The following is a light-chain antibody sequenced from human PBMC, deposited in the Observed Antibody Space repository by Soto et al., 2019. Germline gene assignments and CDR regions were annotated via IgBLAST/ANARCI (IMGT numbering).Light chain of an antibody. Sequence: NFMLTQPHSVSESPGKTVTISCTDSSGSIASNYVQWYQQRPGSAPTTVIYEDNQRPSGVPDRFSGSIDNSSNSASLTISGLKTEDEADYYCQSYYTNNQVFGGGTKLTVL. V-gene: IGLV6-57*02. CDR3: QSYYTNNQV. CDR2: EDN. J-gene: IGLJ3*02. CDR1: SGSIASNY.